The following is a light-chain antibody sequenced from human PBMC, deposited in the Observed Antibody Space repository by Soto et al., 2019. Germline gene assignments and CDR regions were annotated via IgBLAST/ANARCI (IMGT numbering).Light chain of an antibody. CDR2: DVT. V-gene: IGLV2-11*01. CDR1: SSDVGGYHY. CDR3: CSYAGSYTLVV. J-gene: IGLJ2*01. Sequence: QSVLTQPRSVSGSPGQSVTISCAGTSSDVGGYHYVSWYLQHPGKAPKLMIYDVTKRPSGVPDRFSGSKSGNTASLTIPGLQAEDEAHYYCCSYAGSYTLVVFGGGTKVTVL.